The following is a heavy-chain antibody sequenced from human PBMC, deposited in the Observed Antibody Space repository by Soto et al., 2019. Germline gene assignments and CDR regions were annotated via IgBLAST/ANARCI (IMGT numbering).Heavy chain of an antibody. CDR1: GVTFSILG. J-gene: IGHJ5*02. CDR3: QRYLDP. Sequence: WGSXRLSCASSGVTFSILGVDWFSQATGKGLEWVANINPDGSEKHYVESVKGRFNISRYKAKNSLYLQMSSLTAEDSDLYSCQRYLDPRGQGTQVTVYS. V-gene: IGHV3-7*01. CDR2: INPDGSEK.